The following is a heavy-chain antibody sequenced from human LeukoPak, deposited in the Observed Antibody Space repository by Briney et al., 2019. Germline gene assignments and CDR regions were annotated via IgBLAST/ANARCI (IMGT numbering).Heavy chain of an antibody. J-gene: IGHJ4*02. CDR3: ARAPPPGGSSGHFDY. Sequence: ASVKVSCKASGGTFSSYAISWVRQAPGQGLEWMGGIIPIFGTANYAQKFQGRVTITADESTSTAYMELSSLRSEDTAVYYCARAPPPGGSSGHFDYWGQGTLVTVSS. CDR2: IIPIFGTA. CDR1: GGTFSSYA. D-gene: IGHD2-15*01. V-gene: IGHV1-69*13.